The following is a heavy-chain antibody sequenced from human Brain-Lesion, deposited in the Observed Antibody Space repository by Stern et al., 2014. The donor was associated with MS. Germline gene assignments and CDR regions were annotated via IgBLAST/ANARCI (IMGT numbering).Heavy chain of an antibody. D-gene: IGHD2-2*01. CDR2: IFNSGST. J-gene: IGHJ6*02. CDR3: ARGRVVPGFQYYATDV. Sequence: QVQLVQSGPGLVKPSQTLSLSCTVSGGSISSGGYYWSWIRQPAGKGLEWIGRIFNSGSTSYNPSLQSRVTLSIDTSKNQFSLRLNSMTAADTAVYYCARGRVVPGFQYYATDVWGQGTTVIVSS. CDR1: GGSISSGGYY. V-gene: IGHV4-61*02.